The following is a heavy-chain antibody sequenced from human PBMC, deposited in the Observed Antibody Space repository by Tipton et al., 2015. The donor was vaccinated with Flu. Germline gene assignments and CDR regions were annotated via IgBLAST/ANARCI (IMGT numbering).Heavy chain of an antibody. CDR3: ARFSREDAFDI. V-gene: IGHV4-59*10. CDR2: IYTSGST. J-gene: IGHJ3*02. CDR1: GGSFSGYY. Sequence: TLSLTCAVYGGSFSGYYWSWIRQPPGKGLEWIGRIYTSGSTNYNPSLKSRVTMSVDTSKNQFTLKLSSVTAADTAVYYCARFSREDAFDIWGQGTMVTVSS. D-gene: IGHD5-24*01.